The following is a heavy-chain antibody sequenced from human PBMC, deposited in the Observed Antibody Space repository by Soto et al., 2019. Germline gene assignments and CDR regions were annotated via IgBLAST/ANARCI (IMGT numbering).Heavy chain of an antibody. CDR3: AREGHGWLHNTTPFFDY. V-gene: IGHV3-11*01. D-gene: IGHD3-22*01. J-gene: IGHJ4*02. CDR2: IISSGSTI. CDR1: GFTFSDYY. Sequence: GGSLRLSCAASGFTFSDYYMSWIRQAPGKGLEWVSYIISSGSTIYYADSVKGRFTMHRDNAKNSLYLQMNSLRAEDTAVYYCAREGHGWLHNTTPFFDYWGQGTLVTVSS.